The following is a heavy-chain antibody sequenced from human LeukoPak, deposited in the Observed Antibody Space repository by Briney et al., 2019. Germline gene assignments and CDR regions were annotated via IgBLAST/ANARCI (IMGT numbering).Heavy chain of an antibody. Sequence: ASVKVSCKASGGTFSSYAISWVRQAPGQGLEWMGGIIPIFGTANYAQKFQGRVTITADESTSTAYMELSSLRSEDTAVYYCARDQHREGWLGELFSSNRFDPWGQGTLVTVSS. CDR3: ARDQHREGWLGELFSSNRFDP. D-gene: IGHD3-10*01. CDR2: IIPIFGTA. V-gene: IGHV1-69*13. J-gene: IGHJ5*02. CDR1: GGTFSSYA.